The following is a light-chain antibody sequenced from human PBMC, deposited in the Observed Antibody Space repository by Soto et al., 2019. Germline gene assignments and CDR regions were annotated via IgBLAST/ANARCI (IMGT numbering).Light chain of an antibody. J-gene: IGKJ1*01. CDR1: QSVSNY. Sequence: ESATLSCRAGQSVSNYLTWYQQKPGQAPRLLISDTSNRATGIPARFSGSGSGTDFTLTISSLEPEDFAVYYCQQRSSWPWTFGQGTKVDI. CDR2: DTS. V-gene: IGKV3-11*01. CDR3: QQRSSWPWT.